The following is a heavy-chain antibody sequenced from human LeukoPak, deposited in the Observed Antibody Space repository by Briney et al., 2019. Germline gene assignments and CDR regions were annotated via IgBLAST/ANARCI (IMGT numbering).Heavy chain of an antibody. CDR1: GGSISSGDYY. V-gene: IGHV4-30-4*02. J-gene: IGHJ4*02. CDR2: IYYSGST. Sequence: SESLSLTCTVSGGSISSGDYYWSWIRQPPGKGLEWIGYIYYSGSTYYNPSLKSRVTISVDTSKTQFSLKLSSVTAADTAVYYCASFTMVRGVIPSRPVYFDYWGQGTLVTVSS. D-gene: IGHD3-10*01. CDR3: ASFTMVRGVIPSRPVYFDY.